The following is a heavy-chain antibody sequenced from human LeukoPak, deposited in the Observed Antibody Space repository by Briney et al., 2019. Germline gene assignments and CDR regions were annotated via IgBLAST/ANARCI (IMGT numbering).Heavy chain of an antibody. CDR2: INSDGSST. Sequence: GGSLRLSCGASGFTFSSYWIHWVRQAPGRGLVWVSRINSDGSSTSYADSVKGRFTISRDNAKNTLYLQMDSLRAEDTAVYFCARTEYSGSYFDNWGQGTLVTVSS. V-gene: IGHV3-74*01. D-gene: IGHD1-26*01. CDR1: GFTFSSYW. CDR3: ARTEYSGSYFDN. J-gene: IGHJ4*02.